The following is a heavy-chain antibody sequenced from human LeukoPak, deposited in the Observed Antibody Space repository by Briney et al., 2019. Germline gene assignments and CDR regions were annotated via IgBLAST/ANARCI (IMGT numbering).Heavy chain of an antibody. CDR1: GFTFSSYA. V-gene: IGHV3-23*01. CDR3: ANFRSKQWLPTGVAIDAFDI. CDR2: ISGSGGST. J-gene: IGHJ3*02. D-gene: IGHD6-19*01. Sequence: PGGSLRLSCAASGFTFSSYAMSWVRQAPGKGLEWVSAISGSGGSTYYADSVKGRFTISRDNSKNTLYLQMNSLRAEDTAVYYCANFRSKQWLPTGVAIDAFDIWGQGTMVTVSS.